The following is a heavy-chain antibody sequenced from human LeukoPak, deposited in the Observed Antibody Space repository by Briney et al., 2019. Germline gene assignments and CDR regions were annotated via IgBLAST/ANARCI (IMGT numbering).Heavy chain of an antibody. J-gene: IGHJ4*02. CDR3: ARDRLNVLQFSPPDDY. Sequence: ASVKVSCKASGYTFTRYSIHWVRQAPGQGLEWLGIINPSGGSTNYARKFQGRVTITGDTSTNIVYMELHSLRSDDTAVYYCARDRLNVLQFSPPDDYWGQGTLVTVSS. V-gene: IGHV1-46*01. D-gene: IGHD3-3*01. CDR2: INPSGGST. CDR1: GYTFTRYS.